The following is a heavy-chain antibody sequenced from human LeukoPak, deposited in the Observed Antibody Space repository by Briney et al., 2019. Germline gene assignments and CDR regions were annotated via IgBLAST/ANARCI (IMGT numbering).Heavy chain of an antibody. Sequence: PSETLSLTCAVYGGSFSGYYWSWIRQPPGKGLEWIGEINHSGSTNYNPSLKSRVTISVDTSKNQSSLKLSSVTAADTAVYYCARGPHDYVWGSYRYGSFDYWGQGTLVTVSS. J-gene: IGHJ4*02. D-gene: IGHD3-16*02. CDR1: GGSFSGYY. CDR3: ARGPHDYVWGSYRYGSFDY. V-gene: IGHV4-34*01. CDR2: INHSGST.